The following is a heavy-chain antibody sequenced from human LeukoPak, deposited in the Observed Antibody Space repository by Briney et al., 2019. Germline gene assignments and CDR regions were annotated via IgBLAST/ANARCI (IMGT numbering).Heavy chain of an antibody. Sequence: PGGSLRLSCAASGFTFSSYWMSWVRQAPGKGLEWVVNIKQDGSEKYYVDSVKGRFTISRDNAKNSLYLQMNSLRAEDTAVYYCAREAGNYYYYYMDVWGKGTTVTVSS. V-gene: IGHV3-7*01. D-gene: IGHD3-10*01. CDR3: AREAGNYYYYYMDV. CDR1: GFTFSSYW. CDR2: IKQDGSEK. J-gene: IGHJ6*03.